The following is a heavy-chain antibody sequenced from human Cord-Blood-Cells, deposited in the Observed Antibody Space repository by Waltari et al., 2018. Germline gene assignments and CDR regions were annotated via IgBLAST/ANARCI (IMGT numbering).Heavy chain of an antibody. Sequence: QVQLQESGPGLVKPSETLSLTCTVSGYSISRGYYWGWIRQPPGKGLEWIGSIYHSGSTYYNPSLKSRVTISVDTSKNQFSRKLSSVTAADTAVYYCAREYSSSSEYFQHWGQGTLVTVSS. CDR3: AREYSSSSEYFQH. CDR2: IYHSGST. CDR1: GYSISRGYY. J-gene: IGHJ1*01. D-gene: IGHD6-6*01. V-gene: IGHV4-38-2*02.